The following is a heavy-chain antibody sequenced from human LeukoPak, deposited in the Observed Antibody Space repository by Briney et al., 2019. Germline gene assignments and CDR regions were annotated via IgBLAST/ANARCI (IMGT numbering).Heavy chain of an antibody. D-gene: IGHD5-18*01. CDR2: IYPGDSDT. V-gene: IGHV5-51*01. CDR3: ARHPGYSYGYTSSDY. CDR1: GYSFTSYW. Sequence: GASLKISCKGSGYSFTSYWIGWVRQMPGKGLEWMGIIYPGDSDTRYSPSFQGQVTISADKSISTAYLQWSSLKASDTAMYYCARHPGYSYGYTSSDYWGQGTLVTVSS. J-gene: IGHJ4*02.